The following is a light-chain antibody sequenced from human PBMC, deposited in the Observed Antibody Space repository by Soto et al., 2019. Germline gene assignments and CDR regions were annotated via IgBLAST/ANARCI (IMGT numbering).Light chain of an antibody. CDR2: GAS. Sequence: EIMMTQSPSTLSVSPGERATLPCRAGQSVSSNLAWYQQKPGQAPRLLIYGASTRATGIPARFSGSGSGTDFTLTISRLEPEDFAVYYCQQYSTSPTFGEGKDWRI. CDR1: QSVSSN. J-gene: IGKJ5*01. CDR3: QQYSTSPT. V-gene: IGKV3-15*01.